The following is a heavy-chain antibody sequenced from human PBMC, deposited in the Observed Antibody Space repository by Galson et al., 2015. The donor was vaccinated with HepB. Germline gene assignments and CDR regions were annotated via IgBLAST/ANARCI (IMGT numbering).Heavy chain of an antibody. V-gene: IGHV3-21*01. CDR2: ISSSSTYI. D-gene: IGHD7-27*01. Sequence: SLRLSCAASGFTFSTYSMSWVRQAPGKGLEWVSSISSSSTYIYYADSMKGRFTISRDNAQNSLYLQMNTLRAEDTAVYYCVRSPNWFEAFDIWGQGTMVAVSS. CDR1: GFTFSTYS. CDR3: VRSPNWFEAFDI. J-gene: IGHJ3*02.